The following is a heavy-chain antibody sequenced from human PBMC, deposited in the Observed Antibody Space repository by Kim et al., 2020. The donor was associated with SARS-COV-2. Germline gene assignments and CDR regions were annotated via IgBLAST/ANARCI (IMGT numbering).Heavy chain of an antibody. CDR1: GFTFSSYS. V-gene: IGHV3-21*01. CDR3: ARVLTSGWSYFDY. CDR2: ISSSGSYI. Sequence: GGSLRLSCAASGFTFSSYSMNWVRQAPGKGLEWISSISSSGSYIYYADSMKGRFTISRDNARASLYLQMNSLRAEDTAVYYCARVLTSGWSYFDYWGQGTLCTVSS. J-gene: IGHJ4*02. D-gene: IGHD6-19*01.